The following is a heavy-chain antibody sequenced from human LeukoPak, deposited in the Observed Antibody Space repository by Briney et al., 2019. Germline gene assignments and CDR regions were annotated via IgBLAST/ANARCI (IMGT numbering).Heavy chain of an antibody. V-gene: IGHV4-4*07. CDR3: ARGGGSWYYDSSGHDAFDI. D-gene: IGHD3-22*01. CDR1: GGSISSYY. Sequence: PSETLSLTCTVSGGSISSYYWRWIRQPAGKGLEWIGRIYTSGSTNYNPSLKSRVTMSVDTSKNQFSLKLSSVTAADTAVYYCARGGGSWYYDSSGHDAFDIWGQGTMVTVSS. J-gene: IGHJ3*02. CDR2: IYTSGST.